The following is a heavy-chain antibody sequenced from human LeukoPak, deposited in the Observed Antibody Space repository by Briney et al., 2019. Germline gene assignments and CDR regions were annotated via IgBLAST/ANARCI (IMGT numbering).Heavy chain of an antibody. CDR1: GFTFSSYW. D-gene: IGHD2-2*01. CDR3: ARDIVVVPAAIFGEILFDY. V-gene: IGHV3-7*01. CDR2: IKQDGSEK. Sequence: GGSLRLSCAASGFTFSSYWMSWVRQAPGKGLEWVANIKQDGSEKYYVDSVKGRFTISRDNAKNSLYLQMNSLRAEDTAVYYCARDIVVVPAAIFGEILFDYWGQGTLVTVSS. J-gene: IGHJ4*02.